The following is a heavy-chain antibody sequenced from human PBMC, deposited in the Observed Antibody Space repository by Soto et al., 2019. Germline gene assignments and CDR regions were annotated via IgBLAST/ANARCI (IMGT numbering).Heavy chain of an antibody. D-gene: IGHD1-26*01. CDR1: GFIFSKYS. Sequence: GRSLRLSCGASGFIFSKYSMNWVRQAPGKGLEWLSYISSNSVTIYYADSVRGRFTIFRDNAKNSLYLQMNSLRDEDTAAYYCAREDILGTRSFDYWGQGALVTVSS. CDR2: ISSNSVTI. CDR3: AREDILGTRSFDY. J-gene: IGHJ4*02. V-gene: IGHV3-48*02.